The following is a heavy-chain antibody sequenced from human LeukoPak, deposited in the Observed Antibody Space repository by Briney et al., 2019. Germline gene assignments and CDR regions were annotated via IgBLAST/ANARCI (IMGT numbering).Heavy chain of an antibody. Sequence: GASVKVSCKASGYTFTSYDINWVRQATGQGLEWMGWMNPNSGNTGYAQKFQGRVTMTRNTSISTAYMELSSLRSEDTAVYYCARGPYYYGSGSHPYGMDVWGQGTTVTVSS. V-gene: IGHV1-8*01. CDR1: GYTFTSYD. J-gene: IGHJ6*02. CDR2: MNPNSGNT. CDR3: ARGPYYYGSGSHPYGMDV. D-gene: IGHD3-10*01.